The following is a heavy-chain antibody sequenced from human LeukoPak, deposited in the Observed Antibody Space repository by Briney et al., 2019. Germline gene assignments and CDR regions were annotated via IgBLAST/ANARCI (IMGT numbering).Heavy chain of an antibody. J-gene: IGHJ6*02. Sequence: ASVKVSCKASGYTFTGYYMHWVRQAPGPGLEWMGWINPNSGGTNYAQKFQGRVTMTRDTSISTAHMELSRLRSDDTAVYYCARDSYCSSTSCYYYYGMDVWGQGTTVTVSS. CDR3: ARDSYCSSTSCYYYYGMDV. CDR2: INPNSGGT. CDR1: GYTFTGYY. D-gene: IGHD2-2*01. V-gene: IGHV1-2*02.